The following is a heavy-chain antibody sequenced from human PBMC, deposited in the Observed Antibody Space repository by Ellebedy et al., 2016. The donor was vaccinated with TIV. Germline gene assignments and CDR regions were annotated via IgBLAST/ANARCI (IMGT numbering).Heavy chain of an antibody. CDR1: GFTFSDHY. Sequence: GESLKISCAVSGFTFSDHYMNWVRQAPGKGLEWVGFIRSKAHGGTTEYAASVRGRFTISRDASKNSLYLQMKSLKTEDTAVYYCARERNYYFDLWGRGTLVTVSS. V-gene: IGHV3-72*01. CDR3: ARERNYYFDL. J-gene: IGHJ2*01. CDR2: IRSKAHGGTT. D-gene: IGHD1-7*01.